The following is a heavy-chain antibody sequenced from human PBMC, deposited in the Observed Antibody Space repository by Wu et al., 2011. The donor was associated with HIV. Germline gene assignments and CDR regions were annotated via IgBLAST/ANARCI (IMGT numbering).Heavy chain of an antibody. CDR1: GYSFSNYW. D-gene: IGHD1-26*01. Sequence: VQLVQSGAEVKKPGESLKISCKGSGYSFSNYWIVWVRQVPGKGLEWMGAVYLDDSDTRYSPSFEGQVTISADKSISTAYLQWSSLKASDTAMYYCARHRGGRSDAFDIWGPRDNGHRLF. V-gene: IGHV5-51*01. J-gene: IGHJ3*02. CDR3: ARHRGGRSDAFDI. CDR2: VYLDDSDT.